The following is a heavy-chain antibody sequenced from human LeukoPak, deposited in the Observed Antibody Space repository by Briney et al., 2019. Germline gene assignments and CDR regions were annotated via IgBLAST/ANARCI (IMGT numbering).Heavy chain of an antibody. V-gene: IGHV3-66*01. CDR3: ARDGDGYNFGSDY. CDR2: LYTGGTT. CDR1: GFTVINNY. Sequence: PGGSLRVSCAASGFTVINNYMSWVRQARGKGLEWVSILYTGGTTYYADSVKGRFTISRDNSKNTLYLEMNSLRAEDTAVYYCARDGDGYNFGSDYWGQGTLVTVSS. D-gene: IGHD5-24*01. J-gene: IGHJ4*02.